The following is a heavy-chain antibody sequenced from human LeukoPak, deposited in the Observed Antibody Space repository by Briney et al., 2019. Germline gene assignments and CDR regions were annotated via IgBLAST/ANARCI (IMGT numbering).Heavy chain of an antibody. V-gene: IGHV4-39*07. D-gene: IGHD2-15*01. CDR1: GGSISYSSYY. CDR3: ARENCSGGSCYHIGLFDY. CDR2: IHYSGST. J-gene: IGHJ4*02. Sequence: SETLSLTCTVSGGSISYSSYYWGWIRQPPGKGLEWIGSIHYSGSTYYNPSLKSRVTISVDTSKNQFSLKLSSVTAADTAVYYCARENCSGGSCYHIGLFDYWGQGTLVTVSS.